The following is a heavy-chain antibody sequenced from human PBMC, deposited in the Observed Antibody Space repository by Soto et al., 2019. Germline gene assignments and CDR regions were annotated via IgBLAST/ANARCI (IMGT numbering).Heavy chain of an antibody. V-gene: IGHV4-30-4*01. Sequence: QVQLQESGPGLVKPSQTLSLTCTVSCGSISSGDYYWSWIRHPPGKGLEWIGYIYYSGSTYYNPSLKCRVTISVDTSKPQFSLKLSSVPAADAAVYYCARSVDYSNHEGYRWFDPWGQGTLVTVSS. D-gene: IGHD4-4*01. CDR3: ARSVDYSNHEGYRWFDP. CDR2: IYYSGST. CDR1: CGSISSGDYY. J-gene: IGHJ5*02.